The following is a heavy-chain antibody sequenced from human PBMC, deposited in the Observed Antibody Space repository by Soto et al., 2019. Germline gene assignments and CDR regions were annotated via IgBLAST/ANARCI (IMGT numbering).Heavy chain of an antibody. V-gene: IGHV3-9*01. D-gene: IGHD6-13*01. CDR3: AYSSTPFDY. CDR1: GFTFDDYA. CDR2: ISWNSGSI. J-gene: IGHJ4*02. Sequence: GGSLRLSCAASGFTFDDYAMHWVRQVPGKGLEWVSGISWNSGSIAYADSVKGRFTISRDNSKNTLYLQMNSLRAEDTAVYYCAYSSTPFDYWGQGTLVTVSS.